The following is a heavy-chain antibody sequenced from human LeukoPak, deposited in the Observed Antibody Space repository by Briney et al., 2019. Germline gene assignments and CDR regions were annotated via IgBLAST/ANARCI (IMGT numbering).Heavy chain of an antibody. V-gene: IGHV3-7*03. D-gene: IGHD6-6*01. CDR3: ARSSYSSSPSV. J-gene: IGHJ3*01. CDR1: GFTFSGFW. Sequence: GGSLRLSCAVSGFTFSGFWMSWSRQAPGKGLEWVASINSDGSEGYYADVVKGRFTISRDNAKNSLYLQINSLRAEDTAVYYCARSSYSSSPSVWGQGTMVTVSS. CDR2: INSDGSEG.